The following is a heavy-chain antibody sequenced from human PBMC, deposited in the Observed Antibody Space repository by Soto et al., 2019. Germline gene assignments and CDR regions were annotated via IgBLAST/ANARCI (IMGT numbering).Heavy chain of an antibody. Sequence: SVKVSCKASGCTFSSYAISWVRQAPGQGLEWMGGIIPIFGTANYAQKFQGRVTITADKSTSTAYMELSSLRSEDTAVYYCARDLGYDSSGYYEGPWFDPWGQGTLVTVSS. CDR2: IIPIFGTA. CDR1: GCTFSSYA. J-gene: IGHJ5*02. D-gene: IGHD3-22*01. CDR3: ARDLGYDSSGYYEGPWFDP. V-gene: IGHV1-69*06.